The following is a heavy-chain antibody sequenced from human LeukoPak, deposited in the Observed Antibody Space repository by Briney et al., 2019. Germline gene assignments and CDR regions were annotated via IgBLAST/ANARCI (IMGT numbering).Heavy chain of an antibody. CDR3: ARPYYYSSGSYPY. D-gene: IGHD3-10*01. V-gene: IGHV3-7*01. J-gene: IGHJ4*02. CDR2: IEKGGSEK. CDR1: GFTFTNYW. Sequence: GGSLRLSCAASGFTFTNYWMSWVRQAPGKGLEWVASIEKGGSEKDYVDSVKGRFTISRDNAKNSLYLQMNSLRAEDTAVYFCARPYYYSSGSYPYWGLGTLVTVSS.